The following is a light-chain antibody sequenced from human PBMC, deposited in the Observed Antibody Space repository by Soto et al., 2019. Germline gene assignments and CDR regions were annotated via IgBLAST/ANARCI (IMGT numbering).Light chain of an antibody. J-gene: IGKJ4*01. V-gene: IGKV1-39*01. CDR2: AAS. CDR3: QQSYSTPPT. CDR1: QSISSY. Sequence: DIQMTQSPSSLSASVGDRVTITCRASQSISSYLNWYQQKPGKAPKLLIYAASSLQSEVPSRFSGSGSGTDFTLTISSLQPEDFATYYCQQSYSTPPTFGGGTKGEIK.